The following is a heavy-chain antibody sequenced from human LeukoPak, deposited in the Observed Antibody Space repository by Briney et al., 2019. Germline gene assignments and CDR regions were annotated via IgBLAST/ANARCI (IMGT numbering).Heavy chain of an antibody. Sequence: GGSLRLSCSASGFTFSDAWMGWVRQAPGKGLEWVGRIKSKANGETTHFAAPGKGRFTISREDSKNPLYPQINGLKTQDTAVYYFGWGGDYFDFWGRGTLVTVSS. D-gene: IGHD3-16*01. V-gene: IGHV3-15*01. CDR3: GWGGDYFDF. J-gene: IGHJ4*02. CDR2: IKSKANGETT. CDR1: GFTFSDAW.